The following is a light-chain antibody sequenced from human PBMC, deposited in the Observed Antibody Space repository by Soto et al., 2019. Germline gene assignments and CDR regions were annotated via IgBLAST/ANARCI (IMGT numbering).Light chain of an antibody. CDR2: DVS. J-gene: IGKJ4*01. Sequence: DIQMTQSPSTLSASVGDRVTITCRASQTLRTWLAWYQQKPGKAPKLLIYDVSILQSGVTSRFSGSGSGTEFTLTISSLQPDDFATYYCQQYNGYPLTFGGGTKVDFK. CDR3: QQYNGYPLT. V-gene: IGKV1-5*01. CDR1: QTLRTW.